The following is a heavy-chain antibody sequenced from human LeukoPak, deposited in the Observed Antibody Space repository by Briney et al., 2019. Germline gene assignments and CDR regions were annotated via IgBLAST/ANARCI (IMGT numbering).Heavy chain of an antibody. J-gene: IGHJ4*02. CDR2: ILYDGSTE. V-gene: IGHV3-30-3*01. D-gene: IGHD3-10*01. Sequence: GRSLRLSCAASGFTFSTYGMHWVRQAPGKGLEWVAVILYDGSTEYNADSVKGRFTISRDNSKNTLYLQMNSLRAEDTAVYYCAREFGEHPVFDYWGQGTLVTVSS. CDR3: AREFGEHPVFDY. CDR1: GFTFSTYG.